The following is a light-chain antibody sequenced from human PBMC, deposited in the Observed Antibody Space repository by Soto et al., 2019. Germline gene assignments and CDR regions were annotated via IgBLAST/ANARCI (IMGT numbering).Light chain of an antibody. CDR2: GAS. CDR1: QSVGSS. J-gene: IGKJ1*01. V-gene: IGKV3-20*01. Sequence: EIVMTQSPATLSVSPGERATLSFRASQSVGSSLSLYQQKPGQAPRLLFYGASNRATAIPDRFSGSGFGTDFTLTITRLEPEDFAVYYCQQYGDSPQTFGPGTKVDIK. CDR3: QQYGDSPQT.